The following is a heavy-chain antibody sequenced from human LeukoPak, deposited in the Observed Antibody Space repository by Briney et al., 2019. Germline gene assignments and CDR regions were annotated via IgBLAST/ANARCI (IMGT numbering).Heavy chain of an antibody. D-gene: IGHD5-12*01. V-gene: IGHV1-2*02. CDR3: ATARDILTTISVGGFDY. J-gene: IGHJ4*02. Sequence: AASVKVSCKASGYTFTGYYMHWVRQAPGQGLEWMGWINPNSGGTDYAQKFQGRVTMTRDSSISTAYMELSRLSSDDTAVYYCATARDILTTISVGGFDYWGQGTLVTVSS. CDR1: GYTFTGYY. CDR2: INPNSGGT.